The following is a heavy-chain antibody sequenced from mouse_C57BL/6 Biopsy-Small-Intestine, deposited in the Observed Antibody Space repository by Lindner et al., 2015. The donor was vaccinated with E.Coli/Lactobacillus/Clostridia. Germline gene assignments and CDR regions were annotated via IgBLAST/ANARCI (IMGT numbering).Heavy chain of an antibody. CDR3: VRWGYEGWFAY. CDR2: INPYNDGT. J-gene: IGHJ3*01. V-gene: IGHV1-14*01. Sequence: VQLQESGPELVKPGASVKMSCKASGYTFTSYVMHWVKQKPGQGLEWIGYINPYNDGTKYNEKFKGKATLTSDKSSSTAYMELSSLTSEDSAVYYCVRWGYEGWFAYWGQGTLVTVSA. CDR1: GYTFTSYV. D-gene: IGHD3-1*01.